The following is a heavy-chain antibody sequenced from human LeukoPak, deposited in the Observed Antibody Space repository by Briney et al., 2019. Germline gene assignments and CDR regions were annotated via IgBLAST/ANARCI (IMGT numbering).Heavy chain of an antibody. D-gene: IGHD2-15*01. CDR1: GFTFSDYY. V-gene: IGHV3-23*01. CDR3: AKSGLNRFDY. Sequence: GGSLRLSCAASGFTFSDYYMSWIRQAPGKGLEWVSTFSGGGGGTYYADSVKGRFTISRDNSKNTLYLQMNSLRAEDTAIYYCAKSGLNRFDYWGQGTLVTVSS. CDR2: FSGGGGGT. J-gene: IGHJ4*02.